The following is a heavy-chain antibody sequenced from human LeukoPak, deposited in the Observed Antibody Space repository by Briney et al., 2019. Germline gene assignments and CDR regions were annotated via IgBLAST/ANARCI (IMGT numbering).Heavy chain of an antibody. V-gene: IGHV1-3*01. J-gene: IGHJ4*02. CDR1: GYTFTSYA. CDR3: ARGIRLRGSATYFDY. Sequence: GASVKVSCKASGYTFTSYAMHWVRQAPGQRLEWMGWINAGNGNTKYSQKFQGRVTITRDTSASTAYMELSSLRSEDTAVYYCARGIRLRGSATYFDYWGQGTLVTVSS. CDR2: INAGNGNT. D-gene: IGHD5-12*01.